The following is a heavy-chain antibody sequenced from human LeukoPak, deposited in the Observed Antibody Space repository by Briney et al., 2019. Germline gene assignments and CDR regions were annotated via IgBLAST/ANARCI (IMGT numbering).Heavy chain of an antibody. CDR3: ARYYDSSGYWSTPHFDY. CDR2: IQYSGST. D-gene: IGHD3-22*01. J-gene: IGHJ4*02. Sequence: PSETLSLTCTVSGDSVSGISIYWSWIRQPPGKGLQYIGYIQYSGSTNYNPSLKSRVTISVDTSKNQFSLKLSSVTAADTAVYYCARYYDSSGYWSTPHFDYWGQGTLVTVSS. V-gene: IGHV4-61*01. CDR1: GDSVSGISIY.